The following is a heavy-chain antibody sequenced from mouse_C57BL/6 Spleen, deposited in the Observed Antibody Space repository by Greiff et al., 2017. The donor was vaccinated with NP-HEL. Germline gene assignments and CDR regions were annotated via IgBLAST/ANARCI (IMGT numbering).Heavy chain of an antibody. D-gene: IGHD4-1*02. CDR1: GYTFTSYW. CDR3: AQLGLAY. V-gene: IGHV1-50*01. CDR2: IDPSDSYT. J-gene: IGHJ3*01. Sequence: VQLQQPGAELVKPGASVKLSCKASGYTFTSYWMQWVKQRPGQGLEWIGEIDPSDSYTNYNQKFKGKATLTVDTSSSTAYMQLSSLTSEDSAVYYCAQLGLAYWGQGTLVTVSA.